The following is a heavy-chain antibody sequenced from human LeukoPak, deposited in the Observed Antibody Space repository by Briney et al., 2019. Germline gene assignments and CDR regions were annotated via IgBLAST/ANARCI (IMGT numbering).Heavy chain of an antibody. V-gene: IGHV7-4-1*02. D-gene: IGHD3-9*01. CDR3: ARKRQIRYFDWLLAD. CDR2: INTNAGNP. Sequence: ASVKVSCKASGYSFTNDAMNWVRQAPGQGLEWMGWINTNAGNPTYAQAFTGRFVFSLDTSDTTAYLQISSLKAEDTAVYYCARKRQIRYFDWLLADWGQGTLVTVSS. CDR1: GYSFTNDA. J-gene: IGHJ4*02.